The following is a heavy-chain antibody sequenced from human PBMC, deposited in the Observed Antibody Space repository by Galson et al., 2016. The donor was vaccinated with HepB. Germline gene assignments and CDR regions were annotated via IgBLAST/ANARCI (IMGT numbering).Heavy chain of an antibody. CDR3: ARVHWQLPNPLFDY. J-gene: IGHJ4*02. CDR2: IDSDGSGT. Sequence: CAASGFAFSTNWMHWVRQAPGKGLVWVSRIDSDGSGTSYADSVKGRFTISRDNAKNTLYLQMNSLRAEDTAVYYCARVHWQLPNPLFDYWGQGTLVTVSS. V-gene: IGHV3-74*01. CDR1: GFAFSTNW. D-gene: IGHD2-15*01.